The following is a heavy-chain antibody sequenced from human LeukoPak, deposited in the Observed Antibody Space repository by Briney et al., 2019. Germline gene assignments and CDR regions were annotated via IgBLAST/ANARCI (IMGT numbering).Heavy chain of an antibody. Sequence: SETLSLTCAVSGYSISSGYYWGWIRQPPGKGLEWIGSIYHSGTTYYNPSLKSRVTISVDTSKNQFSLKLSSVTTADTAVYYCARDRAALIGFHYWGQGTPVTVSS. CDR1: GYSISSGYY. V-gene: IGHV4-38-2*02. D-gene: IGHD2-15*01. CDR2: IYHSGTT. CDR3: ARDRAALIGFHY. J-gene: IGHJ4*02.